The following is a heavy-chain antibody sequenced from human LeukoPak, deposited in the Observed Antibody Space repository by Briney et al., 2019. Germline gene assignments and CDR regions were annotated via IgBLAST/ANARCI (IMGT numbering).Heavy chain of an antibody. CDR2: IYPGDSDT. Sequence: GESLKISWKGSGYTFTSFWIGWVRQIPGKGLEWMGIIYPGDSDTRYSPSFQGQVTISADKSISTAYLQWSSLKASDTAMYYCARLPVAAKGYYFDYWGQGTLVTVSS. CDR3: ARLPVAAKGYYFDY. J-gene: IGHJ4*02. V-gene: IGHV5-51*01. CDR1: GYTFTSFW. D-gene: IGHD2-15*01.